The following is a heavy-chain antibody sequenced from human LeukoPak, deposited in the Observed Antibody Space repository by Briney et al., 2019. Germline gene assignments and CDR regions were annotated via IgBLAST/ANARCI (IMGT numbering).Heavy chain of an antibody. CDR1: GFTVNSNY. D-gene: IGHD6-13*01. J-gene: IGHJ4*02. CDR2: IYSGGST. CDR3: ARDTVAAAGTDY. Sequence: GGSLRLSCAASGFTVNSNYMTWVRQAPGKGLELVSVIYSGGSTYYADSVKGRFTISRDNSKNTLYLQMNSLRADDTAVYYCARDTVAAAGTDYWGQGTLVTVSS. V-gene: IGHV3-53*01.